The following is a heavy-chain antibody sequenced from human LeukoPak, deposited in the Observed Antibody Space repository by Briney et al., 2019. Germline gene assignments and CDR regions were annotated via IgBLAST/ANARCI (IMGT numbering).Heavy chain of an antibody. Sequence: GGSLRLSCAASGFTFSIYAMSWVRQAPGMGLEWVSGISGSSSHTMDADSVRGRFTISRDNTRNTLYLHMNNVRAEDTALYYCAKEHDYSNAAPEWGFDSWGQGTRVTVSS. V-gene: IGHV3-23*01. CDR1: GFTFSIYA. J-gene: IGHJ4*02. D-gene: IGHD3-3*01. CDR2: ISGSSSHT. CDR3: AKEHDYSNAAPEWGFDS.